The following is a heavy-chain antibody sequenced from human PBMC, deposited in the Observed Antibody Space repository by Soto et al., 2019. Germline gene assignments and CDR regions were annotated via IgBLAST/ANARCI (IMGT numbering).Heavy chain of an antibody. D-gene: IGHD3-22*01. J-gene: IGHJ3*02. V-gene: IGHV3-53*01. CDR2: IYSDGST. CDR3: ARNYDSTAGGAFDI. Sequence: EVPLVESGGGLIQPGGSLRLSCAASGFTVSSNYMNWVRQAPGKGLEWVSVIYSDGSTYYADSVKGRFTISRDNSKNTLYLQMNSLRAEDTAVYYCARNYDSTAGGAFDIWGQGTMVTVSS. CDR1: GFTVSSNY.